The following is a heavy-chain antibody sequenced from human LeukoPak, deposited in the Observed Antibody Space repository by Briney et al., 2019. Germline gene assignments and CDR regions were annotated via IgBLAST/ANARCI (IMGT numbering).Heavy chain of an antibody. V-gene: IGHV5-51*01. CDR2: IYPGDSDT. Sequence: GESLKISCKGSGYSFTSYWIGWVRQMPGKGLEWMGIIYPGDSDTRYSPSFQGRVTISADKSISTAYLQWSSLKASDTAMYYCARHVPFGESSSWYFAYGMDVWGQGTTVTVSS. J-gene: IGHJ6*02. D-gene: IGHD6-13*01. CDR3: ARHVPFGESSSWYFAYGMDV. CDR1: GYSFTSYW.